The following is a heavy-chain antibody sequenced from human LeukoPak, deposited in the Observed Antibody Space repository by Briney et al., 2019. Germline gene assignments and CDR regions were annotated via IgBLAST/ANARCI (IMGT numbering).Heavy chain of an antibody. J-gene: IGHJ5*02. CDR1: RCTFTSYW. CDR2: IKPDGSET. V-gene: IGHV3-7*05. CDR3: AGAGS. Sequence: GGSLRVSCTAPRCTFTSYWMSWGRQAPGKGLEWVANIKPDGSETYYVDSVKGRFTISRDNAKNSLYLQMNSLTAEDTVVYYCAGAGSWGQGTLVTVSS.